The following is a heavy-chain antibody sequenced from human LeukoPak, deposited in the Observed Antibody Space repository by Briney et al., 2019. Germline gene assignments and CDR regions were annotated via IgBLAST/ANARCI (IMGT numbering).Heavy chain of an antibody. CDR3: ARDYGGSSGWFDP. Sequence: EASVKVSCKASGYTFTSYDINWVRQATEQGLEWMGWMSPNSDNTGYAQKFQGRVTFTRDTSISTAYMELRSLTSEDTAVYYCARDYGGSSGWFDPWGQGTLVTVSS. D-gene: IGHD4-23*01. V-gene: IGHV1-8*01. CDR1: GYTFTSYD. J-gene: IGHJ5*02. CDR2: MSPNSDNT.